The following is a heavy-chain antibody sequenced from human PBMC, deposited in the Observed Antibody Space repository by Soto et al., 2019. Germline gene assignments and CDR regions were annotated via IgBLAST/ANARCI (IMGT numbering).Heavy chain of an antibody. J-gene: IGHJ4*02. Sequence: EVHLVEAGGGLVKPGESLTLSCAASGFTFGSFTLNWVRQAPGKGLEWVSSISSSSAYIYYAESVKGRFTISRDNARSTLYLQMNSLRHDDTAVYFCARDGLTFCGYWGQGTLVAVSS. CDR2: ISSSSAYI. CDR1: GFTFGSFT. V-gene: IGHV3-21*06. D-gene: IGHD3-16*01. CDR3: ARDGLTFCGY.